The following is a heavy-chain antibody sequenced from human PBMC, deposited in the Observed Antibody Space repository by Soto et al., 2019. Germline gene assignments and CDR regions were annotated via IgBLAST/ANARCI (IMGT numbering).Heavy chain of an antibody. CDR1: GYTFTGYY. V-gene: IGHV1-2*04. CDR3: ARANGGDIVATSAFDI. J-gene: IGHJ3*02. D-gene: IGHD5-12*01. CDR2: INPNSGGT. Sequence: ASVKVSCTASGYTFTGYYMHWVRQAPGQGLEWMGWINPNSGGTDYAQKFQGWVNMTRDTSISTAYMELSRLRSDDTAVYYCARANGGDIVATSAFDIWGQGTMVTVSS.